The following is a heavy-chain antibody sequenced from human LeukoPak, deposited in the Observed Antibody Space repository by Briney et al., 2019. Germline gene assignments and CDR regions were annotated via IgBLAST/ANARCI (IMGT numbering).Heavy chain of an antibody. CDR2: IYYSGST. V-gene: IGHV4-59*08. CDR3: ARHRLLHTWFDY. J-gene: IGHJ4*02. CDR1: GGSISSYY. Sequence: SETLSLTCTVSGGSISSYYWSWIRQPPGKGLEWIGYIYYSGSTNYNPSLKSRVTISVDTSKNQFSLKLSSVTAADTAVYYRARHRLLHTWFDYWAREPWSPSPQ. D-gene: IGHD2-15*01.